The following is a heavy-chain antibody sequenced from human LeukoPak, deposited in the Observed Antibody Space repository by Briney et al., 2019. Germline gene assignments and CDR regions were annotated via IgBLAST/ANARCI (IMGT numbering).Heavy chain of an antibody. J-gene: IGHJ1*01. CDR1: GYTFTGYD. D-gene: IGHD2-2*01. Sequence: ASVKVSCKASGYTFTGYDINWVRQAAGQGLEWMGRMNPNNSNTGYAQKFQGRVTITRDTSINTTYMELRSLISDDTAVYYCARAPEGYCSTTRCSTAEYFQHWGQGTLVTVSS. CDR3: ARAPEGYCSTTRCSTAEYFQH. CDR2: MNPNNSNT. V-gene: IGHV1-8*03.